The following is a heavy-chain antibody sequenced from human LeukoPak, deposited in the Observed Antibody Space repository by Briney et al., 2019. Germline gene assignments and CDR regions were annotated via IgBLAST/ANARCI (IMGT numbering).Heavy chain of an antibody. J-gene: IGHJ1*01. D-gene: IGHD3-22*01. V-gene: IGHV3-21*04. CDR3: AKQSGYSEYFQH. Sequence: GGSLRLSCAASGFTFSSYSMNWVRQAPGKGLEWVSSISSSSSYIYYADSVKGRFTISRDNAKNSLYLQMNSLRAEDTAVYYCAKQSGYSEYFQHWGQGTLVTVSS. CDR2: ISSSSSYI. CDR1: GFTFSSYS.